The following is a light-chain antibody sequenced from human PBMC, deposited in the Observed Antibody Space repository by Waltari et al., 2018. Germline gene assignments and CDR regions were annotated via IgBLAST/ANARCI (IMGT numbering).Light chain of an antibody. CDR2: GAS. CDR3: QQYGTSPRT. J-gene: IGKJ2*01. Sequence: EIVLTQSPGTLSLSPGERATLSCRASQSVRSNYVAWYQQKPGQAPRLLIYGASRRATGSPDRFSGSGSGTDFILSISRLEAEDFAVYYCQQYGTSPRTFGQGTKLEIK. V-gene: IGKV3-20*01. CDR1: QSVRSNY.